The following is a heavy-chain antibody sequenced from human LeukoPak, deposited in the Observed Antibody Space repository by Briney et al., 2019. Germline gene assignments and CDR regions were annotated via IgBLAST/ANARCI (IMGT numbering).Heavy chain of an antibody. V-gene: IGHV4-39*01. D-gene: IGHD6-19*01. CDR2: LYYSGTT. Sequence: SETLSLTCTVSGGSISSSSYYWGWIRQPPGKGLEWIGSLYYSGTTYYNPSLNSRVTMSVDTSKNQFPLKVSSVTAADTAVYYCARQWQWLVHVFDFWGQGTLVTVSS. CDR1: GGSISSSSYY. J-gene: IGHJ4*02. CDR3: ARQWQWLVHVFDF.